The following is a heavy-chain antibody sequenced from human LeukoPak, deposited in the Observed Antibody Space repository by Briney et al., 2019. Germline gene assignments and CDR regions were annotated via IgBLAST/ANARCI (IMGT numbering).Heavy chain of an antibody. D-gene: IGHD1-26*01. V-gene: IGHV1-69*01. CDR3: ARVKSWDTGFDP. Sequence: ASVKVSCKASGGTFISYAISWVRQAPGQGLEWMGGIIPIFGTANYAQKFQGRVTITAGESTSTAYMELSSLRSEDTAVYYCARVKSWDTGFDPWGQGTLVTVSS. J-gene: IGHJ5*02. CDR2: IIPIFGTA. CDR1: GGTFISYA.